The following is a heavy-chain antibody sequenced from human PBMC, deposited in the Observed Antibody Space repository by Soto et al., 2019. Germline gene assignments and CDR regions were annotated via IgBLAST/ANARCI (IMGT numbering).Heavy chain of an antibody. V-gene: IGHV4-61*08. CDR2: IYYGGST. Sequence: SETLSLTCTVSGGSVGSGDYFWSWLRQSPGKRLEWIAYIYYGGSTNYNPSLRSRATISVDTSKSQVSLTLTSMTAADAALYYCARSPNYYYYGFDVWGQGTAVTASS. CDR3: ARSPNYYYYGFDV. CDR1: GGSVGSGDYF. J-gene: IGHJ6*02. D-gene: IGHD3-10*01.